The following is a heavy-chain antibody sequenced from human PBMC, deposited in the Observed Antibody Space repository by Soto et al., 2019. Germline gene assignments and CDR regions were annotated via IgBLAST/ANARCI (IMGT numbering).Heavy chain of an antibody. CDR1: GGSISSYY. Sequence: SETLSLTCTVSGGSISSYYWSWIRQPPGKGLEWIGYIYYSGSTNYNPSLKSRVTISVDTSKNQFSLKLSSVTAADTAVYYCARHNPEGVWGSPSGYFDYWGQGTLVTVSS. D-gene: IGHD3-16*01. V-gene: IGHV4-59*01. J-gene: IGHJ4*02. CDR2: IYYSGST. CDR3: ARHNPEGVWGSPSGYFDY.